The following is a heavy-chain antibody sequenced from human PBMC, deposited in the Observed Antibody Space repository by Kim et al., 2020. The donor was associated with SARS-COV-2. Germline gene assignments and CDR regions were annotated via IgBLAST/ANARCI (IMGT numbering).Heavy chain of an antibody. D-gene: IGHD3-16*01. J-gene: IGHJ4*02. CDR3: AADLNWADY. Sequence: SSSKSDADSVRGRFTVSRDNAKRSLYLQMDRLRAEDTGVYYCAADLNWADYWGQGTLVSVSS. V-gene: IGHV3-21*01. CDR2: SSSK.